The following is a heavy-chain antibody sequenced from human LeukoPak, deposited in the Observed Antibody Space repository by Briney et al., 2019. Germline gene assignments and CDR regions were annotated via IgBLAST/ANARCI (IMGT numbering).Heavy chain of an antibody. V-gene: IGHV4-59*01. CDR1: RGSISSYY. CDR2: IFYSGST. D-gene: IGHD5-18*01. Sequence: PSETLPLTCTVSRGSISSYYWSWIRQPPGKGLEWIGHIFYSGSTNYNPSLKSRVTIVVDTSKNQFTLKLSSVTAADTAVYYCARGYNYGYRYFDYWGQGTLVTVSS. J-gene: IGHJ4*02. CDR3: ARGYNYGYRYFDY.